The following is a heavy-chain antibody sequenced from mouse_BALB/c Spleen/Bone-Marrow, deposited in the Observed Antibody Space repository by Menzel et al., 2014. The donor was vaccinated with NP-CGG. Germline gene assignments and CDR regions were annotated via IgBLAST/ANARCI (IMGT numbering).Heavy chain of an antibody. Sequence: EVKLQESGGGLVQPKGSLKLSCAASGFTFNTYAMNWVRQAPGKGLEWVARIRSKSNNYATYYADSVKDRFTISRDDSQSMLYLQMNNLKTEDTAMCYCVRHPYGGYAMDYWGQGTSVTVSS. CDR3: VRHPYGGYAMDY. CDR1: GFTFNTYA. D-gene: IGHD1-1*01. CDR2: IRSKSNNYAT. J-gene: IGHJ4*01. V-gene: IGHV10-1*02.